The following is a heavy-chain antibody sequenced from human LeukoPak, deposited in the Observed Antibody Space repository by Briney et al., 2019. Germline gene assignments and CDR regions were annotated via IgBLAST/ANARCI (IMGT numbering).Heavy chain of an antibody. CDR1: GYTFTSYA. V-gene: IGHV1-3*01. CDR3: ARSEYQLLRHFDY. CDR2: INAGNDNT. Sequence: GASVKVSCKASGYTFTSYAIHWVRQAPGQRLEWMGWINAGNDNTKYSQKFQGRVTITRDTSASTAYMELSSLRSEDTAVYYCARSEYQLLRHFDYWGQGTLVTVSS. D-gene: IGHD2-2*01. J-gene: IGHJ4*02.